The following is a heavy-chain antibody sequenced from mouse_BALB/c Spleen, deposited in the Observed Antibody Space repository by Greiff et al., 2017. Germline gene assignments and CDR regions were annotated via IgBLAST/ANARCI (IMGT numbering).Heavy chain of an antibody. CDR3: ARNHKDYYAMDY. CDR2: IWGDGST. J-gene: IGHJ4*01. V-gene: IGHV2-6-7*01. Sequence: QVQLKQSGPGLVAPSQSLSITCTVSGFSLTGYGVNWVRQPPGKGLEWLGMIWGDGSTDYNSALKSRLSISKDNSKSQVFFKMNSLQANDTAIYYCARNHKDYYAMDYWGQGTSVTVSS. D-gene: IGHD6-1*01. CDR1: GFSLTGYG.